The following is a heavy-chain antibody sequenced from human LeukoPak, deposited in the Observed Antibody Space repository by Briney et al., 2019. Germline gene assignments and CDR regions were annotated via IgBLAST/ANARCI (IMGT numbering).Heavy chain of an antibody. CDR1: GFTFSSYA. V-gene: IGHV3-30*04. CDR2: ISYDGSNK. D-gene: IGHD1-26*01. Sequence: GGSLRLSCAASGFTFSSYAMHWVRQAPGKGLEWVAVISYDGSNKYYADSVKGRFTISRDNSKNTPYLQMNSLRAEDTAVYYCATSGSYADNYFDYWGQGTLVTVSS. J-gene: IGHJ4*02. CDR3: ATSGSYADNYFDY.